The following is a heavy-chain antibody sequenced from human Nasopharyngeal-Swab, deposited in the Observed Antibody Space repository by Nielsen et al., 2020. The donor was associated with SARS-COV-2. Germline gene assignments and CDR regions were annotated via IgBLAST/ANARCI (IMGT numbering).Heavy chain of an antibody. CDR3: ATDLPVRRSEWELLQAPYYYSGMEV. Sequence: ASVKVSCKVSGYTLTELSMHWVRQAPGKGLEWMGGFNPEDGETIYAQKFQGRVTMTEDTSTDTAYMELSSLRSEDTAVYYCATDLPVRRSEWELLQAPYYYSGMEVGGQGTTVTVSS. CDR2: FNPEDGET. D-gene: IGHD1-26*01. V-gene: IGHV1-24*01. J-gene: IGHJ6*02. CDR1: GYTLTELS.